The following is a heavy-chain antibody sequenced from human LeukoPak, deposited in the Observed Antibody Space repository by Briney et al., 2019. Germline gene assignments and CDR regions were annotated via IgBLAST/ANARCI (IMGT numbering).Heavy chain of an antibody. Sequence: PSETLSLTCTVSGGSISSYYWSWIRQPPGKGLEWIGYIYYSGSTNYNPSLKSRVTISVDTSKNQFSLKLSSVTAAGTAVYYCARDRTGGDILTGYYPYYFDYWGQGTLVTVSS. J-gene: IGHJ4*02. CDR3: ARDRTGGDILTGYYPYYFDY. CDR1: GGSISSYY. D-gene: IGHD3-9*01. CDR2: IYYSGST. V-gene: IGHV4-59*01.